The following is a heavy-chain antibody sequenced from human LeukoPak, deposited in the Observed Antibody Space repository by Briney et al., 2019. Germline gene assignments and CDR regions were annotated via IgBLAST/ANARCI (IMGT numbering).Heavy chain of an antibody. CDR1: GFTFSSYA. J-gene: IGHJ2*01. D-gene: IGHD4-17*01. V-gene: IGHV3-23*01. CDR3: AKSGYGDYVAWYFDL. CDR2: IGDSGVNT. Sequence: GSLRLSCTASGFTFSSYAMNWVRQAPGKGLEWVSAIGDSGVNTYYADSVRGRFSISRDNSKNTLFMQMNSLRADDTAIYYCAKSGYGDYVAWYFDLWGRGTLVTVSS.